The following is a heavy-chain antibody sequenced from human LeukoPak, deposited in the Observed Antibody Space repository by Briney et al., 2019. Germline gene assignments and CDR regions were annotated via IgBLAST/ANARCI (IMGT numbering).Heavy chain of an antibody. Sequence: GGSLRLSCAASGFTFSSYSMNWVRQAPGKGLEWVSSISSISSYIYYADSVKGRFTISRDNAKNSLYLQMNSLRAEDTAVYYGARLAAPRYDFSSGYHVHYWGQGTLVTVS. D-gene: IGHD3-3*01. CDR2: ISSISSYI. V-gene: IGHV3-21*01. CDR3: ARLAAPRYDFSSGYHVHY. J-gene: IGHJ4*02. CDR1: GFTFSSYS.